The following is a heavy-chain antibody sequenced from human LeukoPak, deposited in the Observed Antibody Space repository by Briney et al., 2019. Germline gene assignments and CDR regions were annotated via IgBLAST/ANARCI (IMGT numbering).Heavy chain of an antibody. J-gene: IGHJ6*03. D-gene: IGHD6-6*01. Sequence: SETLSLTCTVSGGSISSSSYYWGWIRQPPGKGLEWIGSIYYSGSTYYNPSLKSRVTISVDTSKNQFSLKLSSVTAADTAVYYCARRWEYSSPRPPYYYYMDVWGKGTTVTVSS. CDR3: ARRWEYSSPRPPYYYYMDV. CDR1: GGSISSSSYY. V-gene: IGHV4-39*07. CDR2: IYYSGST.